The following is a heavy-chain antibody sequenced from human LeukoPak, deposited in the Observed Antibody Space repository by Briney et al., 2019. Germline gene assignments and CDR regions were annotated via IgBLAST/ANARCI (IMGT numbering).Heavy chain of an antibody. CDR1: GGSFSGYY. J-gene: IGHJ6*02. CDR2: INHSGST. Sequence: PSETLSLTCAVYGGSFSGYYWSWIRQPPGKGLEWIGEINHSGSTNYNPSLKSRVTISLDTSKTQFSLKLSSVTAADTAVYYCARGESGMDVWGQGTTVTVSS. V-gene: IGHV4-34*01. CDR3: ARGESGMDV.